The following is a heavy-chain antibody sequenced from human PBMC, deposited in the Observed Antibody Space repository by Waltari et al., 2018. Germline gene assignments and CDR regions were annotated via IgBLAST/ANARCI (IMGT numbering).Heavy chain of an antibody. J-gene: IGHJ4*02. Sequence: EVQLVESGGGLVKPGGSLSLSCAASGFTFINAWMSWVRQAPGKGLEWVRLLRRKTEGGTTDDEALVKGRFTISRDGSQNTLYLEMNSLKTEDTAVYYCSTGRGPLAVDYWGQGTLVSVSS. D-gene: IGHD6-19*01. CDR2: LRRKTEGGTT. CDR3: STGRGPLAVDY. V-gene: IGHV3-15*01. CDR1: GFTFINAW.